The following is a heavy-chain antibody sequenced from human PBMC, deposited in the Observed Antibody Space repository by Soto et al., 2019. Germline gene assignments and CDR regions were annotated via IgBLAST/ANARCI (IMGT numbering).Heavy chain of an antibody. J-gene: IGHJ4*02. CDR3: ASRIAAADPYYFDY. CDR2: ISSSSSYI. Sequence: EVQLVESGGGLVKPGGSLRLSCAASGFTFSSYSMNWVRQAPGKGLEWVSSISSSSSYIYYADSVKGRFTISRDNAKKSLYPQMKSLRAEDTAVYYCASRIAAADPYYFDYWGQGTLVTVSS. D-gene: IGHD6-13*01. CDR1: GFTFSSYS. V-gene: IGHV3-21*01.